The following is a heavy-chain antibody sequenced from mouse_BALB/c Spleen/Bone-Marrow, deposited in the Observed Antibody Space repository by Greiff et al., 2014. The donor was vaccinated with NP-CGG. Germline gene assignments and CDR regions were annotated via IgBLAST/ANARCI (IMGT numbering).Heavy chain of an antibody. CDR2: ISCYNGAT. J-gene: IGHJ2*01. D-gene: IGHD2-3*01. CDR3: ARGDGYYVDFDY. CDR1: GYSFTGYY. Sequence: LVKTGASVEISCKASGYSFTGYYMHWVKQSHGKSLEWIGYISCYNGATSYNQKFKGKATFTVDTYSSTAYMQFNSLTSEDSAVYYRARGDGYYVDFDYWGQGTTLTVSS. V-gene: IGHV1S34*01.